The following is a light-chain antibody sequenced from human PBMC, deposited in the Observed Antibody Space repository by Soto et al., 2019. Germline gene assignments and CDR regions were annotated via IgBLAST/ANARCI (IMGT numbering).Light chain of an antibody. Sequence: QSALTQPASVSGSPRQSITISCTGTASDVGDHNYVSWYQHHPGKAPKLMIYDVSNRPSGVSDRFSGSKSGNSASLTISGLQAEDEAEYYCSSYTSTITWVFGGGTKVTVL. CDR2: DVS. CDR3: SSYTSTITWV. J-gene: IGLJ3*02. V-gene: IGLV2-14*01. CDR1: ASDVGDHNY.